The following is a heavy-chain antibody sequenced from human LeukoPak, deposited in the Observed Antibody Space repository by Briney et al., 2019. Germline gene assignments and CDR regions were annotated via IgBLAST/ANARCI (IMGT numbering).Heavy chain of an antibody. J-gene: IGHJ4*02. CDR3: ARDHYGDSDY. CDR1: GFTFSSYS. Sequence: GGSLRLSCAASGFTFSSYSMNWVRQAPGKGLEWVSSISSRRSYIYYADSVKGRFTISKHNAKNSLYLQMNSMRAEDTAVYYCARDHYGDSDYWGQGTLVTVSS. V-gene: IGHV3-21*01. CDR2: ISSRRSYI. D-gene: IGHD4-17*01.